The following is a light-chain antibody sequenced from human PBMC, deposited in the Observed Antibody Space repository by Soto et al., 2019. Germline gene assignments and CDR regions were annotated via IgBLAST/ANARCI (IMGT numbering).Light chain of an antibody. CDR3: QQYGNSPKT. J-gene: IGKJ1*01. CDR1: QSVSSR. Sequence: EIVLTQSPCTLSFSPWERSTLSFMASQSVSSRLAWYQQRPGQAPRLLICGASSRATGIPDRFRGSGSGTDFTLTISRLEPEDFAVYYCQQYGNSPKTFGQGTKVDIK. CDR2: GAS. V-gene: IGKV3-20*01.